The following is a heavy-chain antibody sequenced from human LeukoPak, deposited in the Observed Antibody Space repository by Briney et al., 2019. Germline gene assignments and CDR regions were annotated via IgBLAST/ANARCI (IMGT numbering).Heavy chain of an antibody. V-gene: IGHV4-4*07. Sequence: SETLSLTCTVSGGSISSYYWSWIRQPAGKGLEWIGRIYTSGSTNYNPSLKSRVTMSVDTSKNQFSLKLSSVTAADTAVYYCAASRTPSPEYGDDAFDIWGQGTMVTVSS. J-gene: IGHJ3*02. CDR3: AASRTPSPEYGDDAFDI. CDR1: GGSISSYY. CDR2: IYTSGST. D-gene: IGHD4-17*01.